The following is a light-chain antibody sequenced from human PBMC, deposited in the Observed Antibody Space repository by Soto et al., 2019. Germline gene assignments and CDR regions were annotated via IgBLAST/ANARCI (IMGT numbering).Light chain of an antibody. CDR1: SSNIGAGYD. Sequence: QPVLTQPPSVSRAPGQRVTISCTGSSSNIGAGYDVHWYQQLPVTAPKLLIYGNSNRPSGVPDRFSGSKSGTSASLAITGLQAEDEADYYRQAYDSSLRGVVFGGGTK. J-gene: IGLJ2*01. V-gene: IGLV1-40*01. CDR2: GNS. CDR3: QAYDSSLRGVV.